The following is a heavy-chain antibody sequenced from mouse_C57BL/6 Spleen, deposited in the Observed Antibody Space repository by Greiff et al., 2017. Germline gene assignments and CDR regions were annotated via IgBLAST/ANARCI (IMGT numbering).Heavy chain of an antibody. J-gene: IGHJ2*01. CDR1: GFTFSDYG. V-gene: IGHV5-17*01. Sequence: EVQVVESGGGLVKPGGSLKLSCAASGFTFSDYGMHWVRQAPEKGLEWVAYISSGSSTIYYADTVKGRFTISRDNAKNTLFLQMTSLRSEDTAMYYCAREFIYYYGSSSYYFDYWGQGTTLTVSS. CDR2: ISSGSSTI. CDR3: AREFIYYYGSSSYYFDY. D-gene: IGHD1-1*01.